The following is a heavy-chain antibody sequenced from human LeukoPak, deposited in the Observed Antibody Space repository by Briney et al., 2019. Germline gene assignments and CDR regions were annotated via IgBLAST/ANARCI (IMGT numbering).Heavy chain of an antibody. D-gene: IGHD3-22*01. V-gene: IGHV3-30*02. CDR1: GFTFNFYG. CDR2: ISYDGNNK. J-gene: IGHJ4*02. Sequence: GGSLRLSCAASGFTFNFYGMHWVRQAPGKGLEWVAFISYDGNNKYYGDSVKGRFTVSKDNSKNTVFLQMSSLRVEDTAVFYCAKGAYYYDSGAQYFFDYWGQGTLVTVSS. CDR3: AKGAYYYDSGAQYFFDY.